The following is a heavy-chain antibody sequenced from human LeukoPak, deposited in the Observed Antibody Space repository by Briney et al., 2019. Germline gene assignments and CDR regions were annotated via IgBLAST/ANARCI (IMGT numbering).Heavy chain of an antibody. J-gene: IGHJ4*02. Sequence: GGSLRLSCAASGFTFSNYGMNWVRQAPGKGLEWVSSISTSSGYIYYADSVKGRFTISRDNAKNSLYLQMNGLRAEDTAVYYCARVDYYDSIDYWGQGTLVTVSS. D-gene: IGHD3-22*01. V-gene: IGHV3-21*06. CDR3: ARVDYYDSIDY. CDR1: GFTFSNYG. CDR2: ISTSSGYI.